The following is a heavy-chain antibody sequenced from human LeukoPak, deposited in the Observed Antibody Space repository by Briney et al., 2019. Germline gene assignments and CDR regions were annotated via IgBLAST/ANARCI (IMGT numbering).Heavy chain of an antibody. CDR1: GYTFTGYY. V-gene: IGHV1-2*02. CDR2: INPNSGGT. CDR3: ARARSSWYVDHIDY. J-gene: IGHJ4*02. Sequence: GASVKVSCKASGYTFTGYYMHWVRQAPGQGLEWMGWINPNSGGTNYAQKFQGRVTMTRDTSISTAYMELSRLRSDDTAVYYCARARSSWYVDHIDYWGQGTLVTVSS. D-gene: IGHD6-13*01.